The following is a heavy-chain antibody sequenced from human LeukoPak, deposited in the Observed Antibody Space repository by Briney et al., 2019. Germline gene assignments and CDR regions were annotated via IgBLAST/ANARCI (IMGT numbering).Heavy chain of an antibody. V-gene: IGHV4-38-2*02. Sequence: SETLSLTCTVSGYSISSGYYWGWIRQPPGKGLEWIGSIYHSGSTYYNPSLKGRVTISVDTSKNQFSLKLSSVTAADTAVYYCARDRTSYYYYYMDVWGKGTTVTVSS. CDR3: ARDRTSYYYYYMDV. J-gene: IGHJ6*03. CDR2: IYHSGST. CDR1: GYSISSGYY.